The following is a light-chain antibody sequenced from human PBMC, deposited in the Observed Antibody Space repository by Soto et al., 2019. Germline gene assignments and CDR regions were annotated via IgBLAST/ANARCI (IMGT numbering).Light chain of an antibody. Sequence: IVMTQSPATLSVSPGERAALSCRASQSVSSNFAWYQQKPGQAPRLLMYGASTRATGIPARFSGSGSGTEFTLTISSLQSEDFAVYYCQQYNNWPYTFGQGTKLEIK. J-gene: IGKJ2*01. CDR2: GAS. CDR3: QQYNNWPYT. V-gene: IGKV3-15*01. CDR1: QSVSSN.